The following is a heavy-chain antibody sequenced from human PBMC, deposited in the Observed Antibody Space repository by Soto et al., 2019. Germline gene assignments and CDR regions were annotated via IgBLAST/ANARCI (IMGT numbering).Heavy chain of an antibody. D-gene: IGHD3-10*01. Sequence: SETLSLTCTVSGGSISSGGYYWSWICQHPGKGLEWIGYIYYSGSTYYNTSLKSRVTISVDTSRNQFSLKLSSVFAADTSVFYCARGVTMVRGVIHTPYFDYWGEGTLVTVSS. CDR3: ARGVTMVRGVIHTPYFDY. CDR1: GGSISSGGYY. J-gene: IGHJ4*02. CDR2: IYYSGST. V-gene: IGHV4-31*03.